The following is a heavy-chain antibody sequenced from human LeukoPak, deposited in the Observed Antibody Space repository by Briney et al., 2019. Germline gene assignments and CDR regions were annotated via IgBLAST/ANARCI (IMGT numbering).Heavy chain of an antibody. J-gene: IGHJ6*03. Sequence: GGSLRLSCAASGFTFSNFAMSWVRQAPGKGLEWVSSISYNDARTYYADSVKGRFTISRDNSKNTLYLQMSTLTAEDTAIFYCAKDREGYYMDVWGKGTTVTVSS. CDR2: ISYNDART. CDR3: AKDREGYYMDV. CDR1: GFTFSNFA. V-gene: IGHV3-23*01.